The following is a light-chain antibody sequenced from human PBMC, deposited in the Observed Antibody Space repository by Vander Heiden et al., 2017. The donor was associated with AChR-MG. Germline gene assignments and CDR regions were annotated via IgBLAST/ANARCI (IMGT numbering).Light chain of an antibody. J-gene: IGLJ3*02. CDR1: SSDIGGYNY. CDR3: CSYTGTYTWV. CDR2: DVS. Sequence: QSALTQPRSVSGSPGQSVTISCTGTSSDIGGYNYVSWYQQHPGKAPKLMIYDVSKRPSGVPDRFSGSKSGITASLTISGLQAEDEADYYCCSYTGTYTWVFGGGTKLT. V-gene: IGLV2-11*01.